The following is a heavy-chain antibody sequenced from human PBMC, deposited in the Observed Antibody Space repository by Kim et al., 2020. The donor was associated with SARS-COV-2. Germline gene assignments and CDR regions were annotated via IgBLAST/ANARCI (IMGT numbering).Heavy chain of an antibody. CDR3: ARWDSGRCDS. J-gene: IGHJ5*01. D-gene: IGHD1-26*01. CDR1: GFTFSDHY. V-gene: IGHV3-72*01. CDR2: FKNKRGSYNK. Sequence: GGSLRLSCAASGFTFSDHYMDWVRQAPGKGLEWVGRFKNKRGSYNKEYAASGKDSFTSSRDDTKNSLHLKMHNLKAEDAGMYSCARWDSGRCDSWGQGTMVTVSS.